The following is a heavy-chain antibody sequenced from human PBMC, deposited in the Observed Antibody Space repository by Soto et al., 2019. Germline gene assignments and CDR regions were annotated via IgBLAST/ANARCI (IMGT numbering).Heavy chain of an antibody. CDR2: IIPIFGTA. D-gene: IGHD1-26*01. Sequence: QVQLVQSGAEVKKPGSSVKVSCKASGGTFSSYDISWVRQAPGQGLEWMGGIIPIFGTANYAQKFQGRVTITADESTSTAHIELTSLRSEDTAVYYCARDPNSGSPWDDAFEIWGQGTMVTVAS. CDR1: GGTFSSYD. V-gene: IGHV1-69*01. J-gene: IGHJ3*02. CDR3: ARDPNSGSPWDDAFEI.